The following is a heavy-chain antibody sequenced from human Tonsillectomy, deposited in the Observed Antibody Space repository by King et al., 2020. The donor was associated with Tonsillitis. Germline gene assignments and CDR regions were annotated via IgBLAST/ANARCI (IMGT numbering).Heavy chain of an antibody. V-gene: IGHV3-23*04. Sequence: VQLVESGGGLVQPGGSLRLSCAASGFTFSSYAMSWVRQAPGKGLEWVSAISGSGGSTYYADSVKGRFTISRDNSKNTLYLQMNSLRAEDTAVYYCAKDPYYYDSSGYLYYFDYWGQGTLVTVSS. J-gene: IGHJ4*02. CDR3: AKDPYYYDSSGYLYYFDY. CDR2: ISGSGGST. D-gene: IGHD3-22*01. CDR1: GFTFSSYA.